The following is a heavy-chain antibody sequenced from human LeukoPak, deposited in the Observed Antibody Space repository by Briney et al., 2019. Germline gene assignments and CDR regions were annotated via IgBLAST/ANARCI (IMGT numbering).Heavy chain of an antibody. J-gene: IGHJ4*02. CDR2: ISSSSTI. V-gene: IGHV3-48*03. CDR3: ARDSPPDY. CDR1: GFTFSSYE. Sequence: GGSLRLSCAASGFTFSSYEMNWVRQAPGKGLEWVSYISSSSTIYYADSVKGRFTISRGNAKKSLYLQMNSLRAEDTAVYYCARDSPPDYWGQGTLVTVSS.